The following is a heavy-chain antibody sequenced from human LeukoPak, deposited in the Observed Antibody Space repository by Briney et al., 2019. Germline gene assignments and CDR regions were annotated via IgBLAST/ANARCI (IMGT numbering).Heavy chain of an antibody. CDR2: ITASSYST. Sequence: GGSLRLSCAASGFTFSSYAMSWVRQAPGKGLEWVSAITASSYSTYYADSVKGRFTISRDNSKSTLYPQMSSLRAEDTAVYYCAKGPFHFDCWGQGTLVTVSS. CDR1: GFTFSSYA. V-gene: IGHV3-23*01. J-gene: IGHJ4*02. CDR3: AKGPFHFDC.